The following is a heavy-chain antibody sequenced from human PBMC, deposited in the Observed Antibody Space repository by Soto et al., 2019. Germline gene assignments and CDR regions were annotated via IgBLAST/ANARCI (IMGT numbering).Heavy chain of an antibody. CDR2: ISSSSSTI. V-gene: IGHV3-48*01. D-gene: IGHD2-2*01. J-gene: IGHJ4*02. Sequence: GWSLRLSCAASGFTFSSYSMNWVRQAPGKGLEWVSYISSSSSTIYYADSVKGRFTISRNNAKNTLYLQMNSLRAEDTAVYYCAKDKGSTLYYFDYWGQGTLVTVSS. CDR3: AKDKGSTLYYFDY. CDR1: GFTFSSYS.